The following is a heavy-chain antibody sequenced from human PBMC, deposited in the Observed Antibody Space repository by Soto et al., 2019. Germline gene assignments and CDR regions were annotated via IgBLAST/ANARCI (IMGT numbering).Heavy chain of an antibody. CDR2: VYHSGST. J-gene: IGHJ3*02. CDR1: SGSISSGGYS. D-gene: IGHD1-20*01. CDR3: ARDAAISGIEAFDI. Sequence: SETLSLTCAVSSGSISSGGYSWSWIRQPPGKGLEWIGYVYHSGSTFYNSFLKSRVAISVDRSKNQFSLRLSSVTAADTAVYYCARDAAISGIEAFDIWGQGTMVT. V-gene: IGHV4-30-2*01.